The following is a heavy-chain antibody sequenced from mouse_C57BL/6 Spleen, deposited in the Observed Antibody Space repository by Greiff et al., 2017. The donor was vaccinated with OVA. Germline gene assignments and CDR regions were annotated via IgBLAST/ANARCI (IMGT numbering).Heavy chain of an antibody. Sequence: QVQLQQPGAELVRPGSSVKLSCKASGYTFTSYWMHWVQQRPIQGLEWIGNIDTSDSDTHYNHKFKDKATLTVDKSSSTAYMQLSSLTSEDSAVYYCARPYSSYETWFAYWGQGTLVTVSA. V-gene: IGHV1-52*01. CDR1: GYTFTSYW. D-gene: IGHD2-5*01. J-gene: IGHJ3*01. CDR3: ARPYSSYETWFAY. CDR2: IDTSDSDT.